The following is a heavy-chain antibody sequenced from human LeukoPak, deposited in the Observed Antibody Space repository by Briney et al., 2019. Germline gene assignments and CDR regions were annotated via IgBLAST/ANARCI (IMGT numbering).Heavy chain of an antibody. CDR1: GFTFSNYD. V-gene: IGHV3-23*01. J-gene: IGHJ6*03. Sequence: PGGSLRLSCSASGFTFSNYDMSWVRQAPGKGLECVSGISGSGGSAYYADSVKGRFTISRDNSKNTLYLQMNSLRAEDTAVYYCAKGVLRYFDWLTSYYYYMDVWGKGTTVTISS. CDR3: AKGVLRYFDWLTSYYYYMDV. CDR2: ISGSGGSA. D-gene: IGHD3-9*01.